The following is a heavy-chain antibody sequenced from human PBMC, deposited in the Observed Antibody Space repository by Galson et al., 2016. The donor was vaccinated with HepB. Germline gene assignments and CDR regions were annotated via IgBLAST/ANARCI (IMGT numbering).Heavy chain of an antibody. CDR1: GGSITNDIYY. CDR2: IYSSGST. J-gene: IGHJ2*01. D-gene: IGHD3-9*01. V-gene: IGHV4-31*03. Sequence: TLSLTCTVSGGSITNDIYYWSWIRQHPGKGLEWIGYIYSSGSTYYNPSLRGRLTLSVDTSKNEFSLRLNSVTAADTAVYYCARGVDDNDIWTGYSKPWYFDLWSRGTLVTVSS. CDR3: ARGVDDNDIWTGYSKPWYFDL.